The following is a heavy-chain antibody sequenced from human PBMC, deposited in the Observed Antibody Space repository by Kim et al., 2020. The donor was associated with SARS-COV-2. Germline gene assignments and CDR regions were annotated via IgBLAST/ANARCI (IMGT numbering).Heavy chain of an antibody. Sequence: SETLSLTCTVSGGSISSSSYYWGWIRQPPGKGLEWIGSIYYSGSTYYNPSLKSRVTISVDTSKNQFSLKLSSVTAADTAVYYCASGVPLFFGVATHGVAFDIWGQGTMVTVSS. CDR2: IYYSGST. V-gene: IGHV4-39*01. J-gene: IGHJ3*02. CDR1: GGSISSSSYY. D-gene: IGHD3-3*01. CDR3: ASGVPLFFGVATHGVAFDI.